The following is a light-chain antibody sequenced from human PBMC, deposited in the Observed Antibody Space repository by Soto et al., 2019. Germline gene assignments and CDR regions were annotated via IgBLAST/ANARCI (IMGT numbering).Light chain of an antibody. CDR1: QSISSH. Sequence: DIQMTQSPSSLSASLGDRVTITCRASQSISSHLNWYQQKPGKAPKLLIYAASSLQSGVPSRFSGSGSGTDFTLTISSLQPEDFATYYCQQSYSTLWTFGQGTKVDI. CDR3: QQSYSTLWT. CDR2: AAS. V-gene: IGKV1-39*01. J-gene: IGKJ1*01.